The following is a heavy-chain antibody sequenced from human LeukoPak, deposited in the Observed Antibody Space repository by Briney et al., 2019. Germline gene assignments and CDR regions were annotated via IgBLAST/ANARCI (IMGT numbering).Heavy chain of an antibody. J-gene: IGHJ4*02. V-gene: IGHV1-46*01. CDR1: GYIFTSFY. D-gene: IGHD1-26*01. CDR3: AREVGIRGHLDY. Sequence: GASVKVSCKASGYIFTSFYMHWVRQAPGQGLEWMGIINPSGGNTGYAQKFQGRVTMTRDTSTSTVYMELSSLRSEDTAVYYCAREVGIRGHLDYWGRGTPVTVSS. CDR2: INPSGGNT.